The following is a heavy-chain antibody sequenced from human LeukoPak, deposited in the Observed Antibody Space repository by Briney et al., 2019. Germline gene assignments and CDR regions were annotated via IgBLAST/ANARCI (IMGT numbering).Heavy chain of an antibody. V-gene: IGHV3-48*01. CDR1: GVTFSSYS. J-gene: IGHJ4*02. CDR2: ISSSSSTI. CDR3: ARDYGDYSSLYFDY. Sequence: GGSLRLSCAASGVTFSSYSMNWVRQAPGKGREWVSYISSSSSTIYYADSVKGRFTISRDNAKNSLYLQMNSLRAEDTAVYYCARDYGDYSSLYFDYWGQGTLVTVSS. D-gene: IGHD4-17*01.